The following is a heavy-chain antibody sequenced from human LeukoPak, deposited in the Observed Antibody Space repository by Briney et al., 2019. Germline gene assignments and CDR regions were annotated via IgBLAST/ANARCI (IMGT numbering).Heavy chain of an antibody. CDR3: AREGQLGSPYYYYGMDV. J-gene: IGHJ6*02. V-gene: IGHV1-69*04. CDR1: GGTFSSYA. Sequence: ASVKVSCKASGGTFSSYAISWVRQAPGQGLEWMGRIIPILGIANYAQKFQGRVTITADKSTSTAYMELSSLRSEDTAVYYCAREGQLGSPYYYYGMDVWGQGTTVTVSS. CDR2: IIPILGIA. D-gene: IGHD1-1*01.